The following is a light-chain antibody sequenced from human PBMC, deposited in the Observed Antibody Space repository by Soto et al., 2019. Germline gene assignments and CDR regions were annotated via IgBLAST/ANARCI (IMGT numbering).Light chain of an antibody. J-gene: IGLJ2*01. Sequence: QSVLTQPPSASGTPGQRVTISCSGSSSNVGSNTVNWYQQLPGTAPKLLIFSNNQRPSGVPDRFSGSKSGASASLAISGLQSEDEADYYCAAWDDGLNAVLFGGVPKLTVL. CDR1: SSNVGSNT. CDR2: SNN. V-gene: IGLV1-44*01. CDR3: AAWDDGLNAVL.